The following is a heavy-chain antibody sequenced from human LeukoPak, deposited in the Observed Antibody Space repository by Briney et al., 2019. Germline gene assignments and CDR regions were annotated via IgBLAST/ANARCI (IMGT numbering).Heavy chain of an antibody. CDR3: ARDSEWGLLRSDY. CDR1: GFTFSHAW. V-gene: IGHV3-15*01. J-gene: IGHJ4*02. Sequence: GGSLRLSCAASGFTFSHAWMTWVRQAPGKGLEWVGRIKSKTDGGTTDYAAPVKGRFTISRDDSKNTLYLQMNSLKTEDTAVYYCARDSEWGLLRSDYWGQGTLVTVSS. D-gene: IGHD1-26*01. CDR2: IKSKTDGGTT.